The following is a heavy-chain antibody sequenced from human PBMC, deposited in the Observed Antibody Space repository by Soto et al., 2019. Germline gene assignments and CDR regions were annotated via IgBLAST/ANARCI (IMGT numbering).Heavy chain of an antibody. D-gene: IGHD6-19*01. CDR1: GYTFTSYG. V-gene: IGHV1-18*01. Sequence: QVQLVQSGAEVKKPGASVKVSCKASGYTFTSYGISWVRQAPGQGLEWMGWINAYNGNTNYAQKLQGRVTMTTDTXXXXXXXXXXXXXXDXTAXFXCARDPVAGTYFDYWGQGTLVTVSS. CDR3: ARDPVAGTYFDY. CDR2: INAYNGNT. J-gene: IGHJ4*02.